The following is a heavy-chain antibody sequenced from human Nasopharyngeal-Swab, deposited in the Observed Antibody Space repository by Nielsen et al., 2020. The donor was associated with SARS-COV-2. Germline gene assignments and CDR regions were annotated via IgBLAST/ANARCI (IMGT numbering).Heavy chain of an antibody. V-gene: IGHV4-30-2*01. CDR3: ARVTAARMDV. Sequence: LRLSCAVSGGSISSGGSSWSWIRQPPGKGLEWIGYIYHSGSTYYNPSLKSRVTISVDRSKNQFSLKLSSVTAADTAVYYCARVTAARMDVWGKGTTVTVSS. CDR2: IYHSGST. J-gene: IGHJ6*04. CDR1: GGSISSGGSS. D-gene: IGHD2-2*01.